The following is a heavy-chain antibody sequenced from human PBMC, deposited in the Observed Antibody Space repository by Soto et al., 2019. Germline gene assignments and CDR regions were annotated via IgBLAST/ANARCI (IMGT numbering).Heavy chain of an antibody. CDR2: IWYDGSKK. Sequence: GGSLRLSCVVSGFTFSSYGMHWVRQAPGKGLEWVAVIWYDGSKKYYLDSVKGRFTISRDNSKNTLYLQMNSLRAEDTAVYYCAREGVHFWSGYPYYFDYWGQGTLVTVSS. D-gene: IGHD3-3*02. CDR1: GFTFSSYG. J-gene: IGHJ4*02. CDR3: AREGVHFWSGYPYYFDY. V-gene: IGHV3-33*01.